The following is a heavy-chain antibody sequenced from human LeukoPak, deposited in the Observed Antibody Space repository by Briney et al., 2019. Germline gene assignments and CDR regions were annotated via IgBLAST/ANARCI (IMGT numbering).Heavy chain of an antibody. D-gene: IGHD3-3*01. V-gene: IGHV1-18*01. CDR1: GYTFTSYG. J-gene: IGHJ4*02. CDR3: ARGSFGVLRFLEWSGTLDY. Sequence: ASVKVSCKASGYTFTSYGISWVRQAPGQGLEWMGWISAYNGNTNYAQKLQGRVTMTTDTSTSTAYMELRSLGSDDTAVYYCARGSFGVLRFLEWSGTLDYWGQGTLVTVSS. CDR2: ISAYNGNT.